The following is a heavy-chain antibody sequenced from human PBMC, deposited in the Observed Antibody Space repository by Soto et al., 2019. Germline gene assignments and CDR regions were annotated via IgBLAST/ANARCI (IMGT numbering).Heavy chain of an antibody. V-gene: IGHV4-30-2*01. CDR2: IYHSGST. CDR3: ARAYDYDSSGYSPHYYFDY. CDR1: GGSISSGGYS. D-gene: IGHD3-22*01. Sequence: SETLSLTCAVSGGSISSGGYSWSWIRQPPGKGLEWIGYIYHSGSTYYNPSLKSRVTISVDRSKNQFSLKLSSVTAADTAVYYCARAYDYDSSGYSPHYYFDYWGQGTLVTVSS. J-gene: IGHJ4*02.